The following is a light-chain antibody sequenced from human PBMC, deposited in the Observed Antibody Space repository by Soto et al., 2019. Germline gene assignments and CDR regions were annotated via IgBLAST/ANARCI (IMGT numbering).Light chain of an antibody. J-gene: IGKJ4*01. CDR1: QSVSSY. Sequence: EMVLTQSPATLSLSPGERATLSCRASQSVSSYLAWYQQKPGQAPRLLIYDASNRATGIPARFSGSGSGTDFTLTISSLEPEDFAVYYCQQRSNWLTFGGGTQVDIK. CDR3: QQRSNWLT. CDR2: DAS. V-gene: IGKV3-11*01.